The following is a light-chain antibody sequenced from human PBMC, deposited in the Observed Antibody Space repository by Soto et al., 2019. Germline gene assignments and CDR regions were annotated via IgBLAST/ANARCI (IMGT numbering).Light chain of an antibody. V-gene: IGKV3D-15*01. J-gene: IGKJ5*01. CDR3: QQYNKWPAEIT. CDR1: QSVRTK. Sequence: ETMMTQSPATLSVSQGERATLSCRASQSVRTKLAWYQQKPGQAPRLLIYGASSRATGIPARFSGSGSGTEFTLTISSLQSEDSGVYYCQQYNKWPAEITFGQGAR. CDR2: GAS.